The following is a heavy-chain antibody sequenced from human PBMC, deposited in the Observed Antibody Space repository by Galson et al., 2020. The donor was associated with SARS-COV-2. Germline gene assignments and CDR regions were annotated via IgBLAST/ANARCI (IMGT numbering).Heavy chain of an antibody. V-gene: IGHV4-39*01. J-gene: IGHJ4*02. Sequence: SETLSLTCTVSGGSISSSSYYWGWIRQPPGKGLEWIGSTYYLGTTYYNPSLKSRVTISVDTSKNQFSLKLSSVTAADTAVYYCATTAGYDYFWGSYRPYWGQGTLVTVSS. CDR1: GGSISSSSYY. D-gene: IGHD3-16*02. CDR3: ATTAGYDYFWGSYRPY. CDR2: TYYLGTT.